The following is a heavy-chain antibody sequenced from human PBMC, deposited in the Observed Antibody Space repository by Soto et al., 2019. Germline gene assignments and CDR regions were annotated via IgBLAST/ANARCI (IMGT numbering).Heavy chain of an antibody. Sequence: PGGSLRLACAVSGFTFSGSAIHWVRQASGKGLEWVGRIRSNSNPAPPVYAASAKGRFTISRDDSKNTAYLQMNSLKAEDTAVYFCALVGGSDCFDQWGQGTLVTVSS. CDR1: GFTFSGSA. J-gene: IGHJ4*02. CDR3: ALVGGSDCFDQ. V-gene: IGHV3-73*01. CDR2: IRSNSNPAPP. D-gene: IGHD1-26*01.